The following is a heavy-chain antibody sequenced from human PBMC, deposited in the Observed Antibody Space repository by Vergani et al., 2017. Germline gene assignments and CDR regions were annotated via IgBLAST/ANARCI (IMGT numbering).Heavy chain of an antibody. CDR1: GFTFSSYG. J-gene: IGHJ4*02. CDR3: AREGVMITFGGVIAGYYFDY. D-gene: IGHD3-16*02. Sequence: QVQLVESGGGVVQPGRSLRLSCAASGFTFSSYGMHWVRQAPGTGLEWVAVIWYDGSNKYYADSVKGRFTISRDNSKNTLYLQMNSLRAEDTAVYYCAREGVMITFGGVIAGYYFDYWGQGTLVTVSS. V-gene: IGHV3-33*01. CDR2: IWYDGSNK.